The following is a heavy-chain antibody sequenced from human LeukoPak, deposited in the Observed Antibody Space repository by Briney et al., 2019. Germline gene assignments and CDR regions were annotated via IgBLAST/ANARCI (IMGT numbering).Heavy chain of an antibody. CDR2: GSHSGTT. Sequence: SETLSLTCAVSGYSISSSYYWGWIRPPPGQGLEWIGTGSHSGTTFYNSSLQTRVTISLDTSRNRFSLNLTSVTAADTAIYYCASFFGVIDDPLDYWGHGALVTVSA. J-gene: IGHJ4*01. CDR3: ASFFGVIDDPLDY. V-gene: IGHV4-38-2*01. D-gene: IGHD3-3*01. CDR1: GYSISSSYY.